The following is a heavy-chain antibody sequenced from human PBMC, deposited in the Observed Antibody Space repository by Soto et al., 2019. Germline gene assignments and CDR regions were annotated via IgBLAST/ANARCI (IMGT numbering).Heavy chain of an antibody. CDR2: IGTAGDT. J-gene: IGHJ3*02. Sequence: VQLVESGGGLVQPGGSLRLSCAASGFTFSSYDMHWVRQATGKGLEWVSAIGTAGDTYYPGSVKGRFTISRENAKNSLYLQMNSLRAEDTAVYYCARASPVTPAAFDIWGQGTMVTVSS. CDR1: GFTFSSYD. CDR3: ARASPVTPAAFDI. D-gene: IGHD4-17*01. V-gene: IGHV3-13*01.